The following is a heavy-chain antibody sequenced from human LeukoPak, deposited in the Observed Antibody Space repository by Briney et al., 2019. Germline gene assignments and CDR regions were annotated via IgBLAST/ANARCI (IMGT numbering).Heavy chain of an antibody. V-gene: IGHV1-8*01. Sequence: ASVKVSCKASGYTFTSYDINWVRQATGQGLEWMGWMNPNSGNTGSAQRFQGRVTMTRNTSISTAYMELSSLRSEDTAVYYCARALRVGRYSADYWGQGTLVTVS. CDR1: GYTFTSYD. CDR2: MNPNSGNT. D-gene: IGHD2-15*01. CDR3: ARALRVGRYSADY. J-gene: IGHJ4*02.